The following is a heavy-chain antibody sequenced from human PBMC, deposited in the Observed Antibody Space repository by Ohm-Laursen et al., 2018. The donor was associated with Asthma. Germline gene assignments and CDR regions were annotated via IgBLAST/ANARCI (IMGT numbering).Heavy chain of an antibody. CDR2: IYPDGGEK. D-gene: IGHD3-16*01. CDR3: ATNLPYEAENY. V-gene: IGHV3-7*05. CDR1: GLPFSNFW. Sequence: SLRLSCAASGLPFSNFWMSWVRQAPGKGLEWVANIYPDGGEKYYVDSVDGRFTISRDNAKNSLYLQMNSLRAEDTAMYYCATNLPYEAENYWGQGTLVTVSS. J-gene: IGHJ4*02.